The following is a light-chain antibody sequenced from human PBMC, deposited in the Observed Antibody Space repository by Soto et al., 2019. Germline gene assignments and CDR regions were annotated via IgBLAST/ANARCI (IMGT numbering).Light chain of an antibody. V-gene: IGKV3-15*01. CDR2: AAS. J-gene: IGKJ1*01. CDR1: QSGGSN. CDR3: QQYTNSSPWT. Sequence: EIVLTQSPGTLSFSPGERASLSCRAIQSGGSNYLAWYQQKTGQAPRLLLYAASTRATAIPARFIGSRSAGDYSPTISSLLYEEDAAYYCQQYTNSSPWTFGQGTKVEIK.